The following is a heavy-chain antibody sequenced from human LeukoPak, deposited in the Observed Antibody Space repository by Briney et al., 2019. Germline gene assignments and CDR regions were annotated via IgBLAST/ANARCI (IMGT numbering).Heavy chain of an antibody. CDR1: GFTFSSDP. Sequence: GGSLRLSCVSSGFTFSSDPMTWVRQAPGKGLEWVSSINPGATNTYYADSVRGRFTISRDNSKNTLYLQMNSLRADDTAVYYCAKLITSTGTTTWGQGTLVTVSS. CDR3: AKLITSTGTTT. V-gene: IGHV3-23*01. D-gene: IGHD1-7*01. CDR2: INPGATNT. J-gene: IGHJ5*02.